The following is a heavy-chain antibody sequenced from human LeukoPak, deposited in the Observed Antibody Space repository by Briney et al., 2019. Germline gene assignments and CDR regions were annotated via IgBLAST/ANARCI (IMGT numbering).Heavy chain of an antibody. CDR1: GFTFSSYA. V-gene: IGHV3-23*01. CDR3: AKGIVVVPAAIGQDYFDY. Sequence: GGSLRLSCAASGFTFSSYAMSWVRQAPGKGLEWVSAIIGSGGSTYYADSVKGRFTISRDNSKNTLYLQMNSLRAEDTAVYYCAKGIVVVPAAIGQDYFDYWGQGTLVTVSS. CDR2: IIGSGGST. J-gene: IGHJ4*02. D-gene: IGHD2-2*01.